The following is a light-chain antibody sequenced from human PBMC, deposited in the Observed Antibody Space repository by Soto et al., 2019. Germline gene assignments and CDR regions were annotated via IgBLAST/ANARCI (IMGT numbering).Light chain of an antibody. Sequence: DIQMTQSPSTLSSSLGDRVTITCRASQSISSWLAWYQQKPGKAPKLLIYDGSSLESGVPSRFSGSGSGTEFTLTISSLQPDDFATYYCQQYNSYLLTFGGGTRLEIK. J-gene: IGKJ5*01. CDR3: QQYNSYLLT. CDR2: DGS. CDR1: QSISSW. V-gene: IGKV1-5*01.